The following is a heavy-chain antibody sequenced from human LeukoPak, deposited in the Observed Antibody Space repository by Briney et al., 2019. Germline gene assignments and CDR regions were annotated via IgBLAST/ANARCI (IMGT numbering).Heavy chain of an antibody. CDR2: INHSGST. V-gene: IGHV4-34*01. J-gene: IGHJ6*02. Sequence: PSETLSFTCAVYGGSFSGYYWSWIRQPPGKGLEWIGEINHSGSTNYNPSLKSRVTISVDTSKNQFSLKLSSVTAADTAVYYFARGRHYGMDVWGQGTTVTVSS. CDR1: GGSFSGYY. CDR3: ARGRHYGMDV.